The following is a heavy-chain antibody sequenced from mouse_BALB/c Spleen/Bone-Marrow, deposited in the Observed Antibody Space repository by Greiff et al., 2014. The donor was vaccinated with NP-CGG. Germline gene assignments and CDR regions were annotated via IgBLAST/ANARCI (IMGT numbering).Heavy chain of an antibody. CDR1: GYTFTDYE. CDR2: IDPETGDT. V-gene: IGHV1-15*01. CDR3: TSRIYDGGARDY. D-gene: IGHD2-1*01. J-gene: IGHJ4*01. Sequence: QVQLQQSGAELVRPGASVTLSCKASGYTFTDYEMYWVKQTPVHGLEWIGTIDPETGDTAYNQKFKGKATLTADKFSNTAYMELRSRTSEDSAVCYCTSRIYDGGARDYWGQGTSVSVSS.